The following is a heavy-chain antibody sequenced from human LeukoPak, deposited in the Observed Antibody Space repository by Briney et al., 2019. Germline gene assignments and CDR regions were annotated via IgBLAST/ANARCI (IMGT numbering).Heavy chain of an antibody. CDR1: GGSISSGGYY. J-gene: IGHJ4*02. Sequence: SETLSLTCTVSGGSISSGGYYWSWIRQHPGKGLEWIGYIYYSGSTYYNPSLKSRVTISVDTSKDQFSLKLSSVTAADTAVYYCARDRYGDYTIWGQGTLVTVSS. CDR3: ARDRYGDYTI. V-gene: IGHV4-31*03. CDR2: IYYSGST. D-gene: IGHD4-17*01.